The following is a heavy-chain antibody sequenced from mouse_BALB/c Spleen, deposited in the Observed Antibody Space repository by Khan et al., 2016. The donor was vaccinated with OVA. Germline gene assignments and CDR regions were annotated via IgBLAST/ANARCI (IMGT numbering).Heavy chain of an antibody. V-gene: IGHV1-18*01. Sequence: EVELVESGPELVKPGASMKISCKASGYTFTDYTMNWVKQSHGKNLEWIGLINPYNGFTSYNQKFKGKATLTVDKSSSTAYMELLSLTSEDSAVYYCARGNYYGSNSWLDYWGQGTLVTVSA. J-gene: IGHJ3*01. CDR1: GYTFTDYT. CDR3: ARGNYYGSNSWLDY. CDR2: INPYNGFT. D-gene: IGHD1-1*01.